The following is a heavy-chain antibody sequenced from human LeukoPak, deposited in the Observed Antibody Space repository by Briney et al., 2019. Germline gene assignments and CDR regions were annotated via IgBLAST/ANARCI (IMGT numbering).Heavy chain of an antibody. CDR2: ISYDGSNK. CDR3: ASTHSFLFDY. J-gene: IGHJ4*02. V-gene: IGHV3-30*04. CDR1: GFTFSSYA. D-gene: IGHD1-26*01. Sequence: GGSLRLSCAASGFTFSSYAMHWVRQALGKGLEWVAVISYDGSNKYYADSVKGRFTISRDNSKNTLYLQMNSLRAEDTAVYYCASTHSFLFDYWGQGTLVTVSS.